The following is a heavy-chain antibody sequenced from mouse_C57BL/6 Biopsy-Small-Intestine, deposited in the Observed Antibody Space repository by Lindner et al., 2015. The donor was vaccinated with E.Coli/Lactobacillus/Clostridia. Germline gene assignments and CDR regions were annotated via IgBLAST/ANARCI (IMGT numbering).Heavy chain of an antibody. CDR2: VSSGSSTI. CDR1: GFIFSDYG. V-gene: IGHV5-17*01. J-gene: IGHJ4*01. Sequence: VQLQESGGGLVKPGGSLKLSCAASGFIFSDYGMHWVRQAPEKGLEWVAYVSSGSSTIYYADTVKGRFTISRDNAKNTLFLQMTSLRSEDTAMYYCARPYDYDYYYAMDYWGQGTSVTVSS. CDR3: ARPYDYDYYYAMDY. D-gene: IGHD2-4*01.